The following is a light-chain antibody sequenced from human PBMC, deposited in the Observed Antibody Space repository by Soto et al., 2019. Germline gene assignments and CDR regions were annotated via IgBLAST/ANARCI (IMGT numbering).Light chain of an antibody. J-gene: IGLJ1*01. Sequence: QSALTQPASVSGSPGQSITISCTGTSSDVGGYYYVSWYQHHPGKAPKLIIYQVTNRPSGVSNRFSASKSGNTASLTISALQAEDEADDYCCSYSSSSTFYVFGTGTKVTVL. CDR1: SSDVGGYYY. CDR2: QVT. CDR3: CSYSSSSTFYV. V-gene: IGLV2-14*01.